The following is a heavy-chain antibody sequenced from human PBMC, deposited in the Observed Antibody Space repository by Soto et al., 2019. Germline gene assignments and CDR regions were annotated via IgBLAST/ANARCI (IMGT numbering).Heavy chain of an antibody. J-gene: IGHJ3*02. Sequence: GASVKVSCKASGYTFTSYYMHWVRQAPGQGLELMGIINPSGGSTSYAQKFQGRVTMTRDTSTSTVYMELSSLRSEDTAVYYCARVPIYYDSSGYYHYGTFDIWGQGTMVTVSS. CDR1: GYTFTSYY. CDR3: ARVPIYYDSSGYYHYGTFDI. D-gene: IGHD3-22*01. V-gene: IGHV1-46*01. CDR2: INPSGGST.